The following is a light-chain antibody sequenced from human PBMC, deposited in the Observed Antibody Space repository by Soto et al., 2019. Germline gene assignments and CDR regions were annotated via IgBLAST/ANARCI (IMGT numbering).Light chain of an antibody. CDR2: GAS. CDR3: QQYNNWPRT. CDR1: QSVSSN. J-gene: IGKJ1*01. V-gene: IGKV3-15*01. Sequence: EIVMTQSPSTLSVSPGERATLSCRASQSVSSNLAWYQQKPGQAPRLLIHGASTRATGIPAGFSGSGSGTEFTLTVSSLQSEDFAVYYCQQYNNWPRTFGQGTKE.